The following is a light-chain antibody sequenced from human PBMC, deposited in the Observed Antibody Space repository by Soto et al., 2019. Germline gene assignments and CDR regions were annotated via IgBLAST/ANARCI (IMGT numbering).Light chain of an antibody. CDR3: QHYNDSSWT. V-gene: IGKV1-5*03. Sequence: DIHMTQSPSTLSASVGDRVTITCRASQSISIWLAWYQQKPGRAPNLFIYGTSSLESGIPSRFSGSGSGTEFTLTISSLQPDDFATYYCQHYNDSSWTFGQGTKVEIK. CDR1: QSISIW. J-gene: IGKJ1*01. CDR2: GTS.